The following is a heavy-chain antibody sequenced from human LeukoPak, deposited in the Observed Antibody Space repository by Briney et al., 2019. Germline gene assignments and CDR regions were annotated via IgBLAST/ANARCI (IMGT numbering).Heavy chain of an antibody. D-gene: IGHD2-15*01. CDR2: IIPIFGTA. CDR3: ARVRGSCYFCDAFDI. V-gene: IGHV1-69*06. Sequence: SVKVSCKASGGTVSSYAISWGRQSPGQGLEWMGGIIPIFGTANYAQKFQGRVTITADKSTSTAYMELSSLRSEDTAVYYCARVRGSCYFCDAFDIWGQGTMVTVSS. J-gene: IGHJ3*02. CDR1: GGTVSSYA.